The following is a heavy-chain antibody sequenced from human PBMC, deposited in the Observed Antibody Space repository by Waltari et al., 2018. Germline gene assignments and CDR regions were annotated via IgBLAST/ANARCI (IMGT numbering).Heavy chain of an antibody. D-gene: IGHD2-2*02. CDR3: ARDRRDIVVVPAAIPEYYFDY. CDR2: IYYSGST. V-gene: IGHV4-39*07. CDR1: GGSISSSSYY. Sequence: QLQLQESGPGLVKPSETLSLTCTVSGGSISSSSYYWGWIRQPPGKGLEWIGSIYYSGSTYYNPSLKSRVTISVDTSKNQFSLKLSSVTAADTAVYYCARDRRDIVVVPAAIPEYYFDYWGQGTLVTVSS. J-gene: IGHJ4*02.